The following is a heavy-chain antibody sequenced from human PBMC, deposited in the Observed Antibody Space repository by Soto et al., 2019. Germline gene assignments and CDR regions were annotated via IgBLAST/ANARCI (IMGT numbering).Heavy chain of an antibody. CDR2: IHNSGRT. J-gene: IGHJ4*02. D-gene: IGHD2-21*02. V-gene: IGHV4-4*02. Sequence: QVQLQESGPGLVKPSGTLSLTCAVSGDSISSDKWWSWVRQPPGKGLEWIGEIHNSGRTNYNPSLKSRVTILVEKSKNQFSLELSSMTAADTAVYYCARGGDWQFDYWGQGTLVTVSS. CDR1: GDSISSDKW. CDR3: ARGGDWQFDY.